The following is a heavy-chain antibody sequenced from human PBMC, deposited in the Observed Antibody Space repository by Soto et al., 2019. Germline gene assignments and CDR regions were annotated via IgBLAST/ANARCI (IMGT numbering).Heavy chain of an antibody. CDR1: GFTFSSYA. D-gene: IGHD3-9*01. J-gene: IGHJ4*02. CDR3: ARSGHYDILTGPDY. Sequence: EVQLVESGGGLVQPGGSLRLSCAASGFTFSSYAMHWVRQAPGKGLEYVSAISSNGGSTYYANSVKGRFTISRDNSKNTLDLQMGSLRAEDMAVYYCARSGHYDILTGPDYWGQGTLVTVSS. CDR2: ISSNGGST. V-gene: IGHV3-64*01.